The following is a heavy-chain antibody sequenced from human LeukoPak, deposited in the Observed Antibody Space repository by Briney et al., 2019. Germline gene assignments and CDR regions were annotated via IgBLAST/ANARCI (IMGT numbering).Heavy chain of an antibody. D-gene: IGHD3-22*01. Sequence: GGSLRLSCAASGFTFSSYAMSWVRQAPGKGLEWVSAISGSGDSTYYADSVKGRFTISRDNSKNTLYLQMNSLRAEDTAVYYCAKSPPDYYDSSGYHFDYWGQGTLVTVSS. V-gene: IGHV3-23*01. CDR3: AKSPPDYYDSSGYHFDY. J-gene: IGHJ4*02. CDR2: ISGSGDST. CDR1: GFTFSSYA.